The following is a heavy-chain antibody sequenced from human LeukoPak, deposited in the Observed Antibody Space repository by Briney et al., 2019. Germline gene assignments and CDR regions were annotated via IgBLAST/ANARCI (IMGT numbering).Heavy chain of an antibody. J-gene: IGHJ4*02. V-gene: IGHV3-23*01. CDR3: ARAGATNYFDY. Sequence: GGSLRLSCAASGFTFNNYGMSWVRQAPGKGLEWVSVISGSGYSTYYADSVKGRFTISRDNSKNTLYLQMNSLRAEDTAVYYCARAGATNYFDYWGQGTLVTVSS. CDR1: GFTFNNYG. D-gene: IGHD1-26*01. CDR2: ISGSGYST.